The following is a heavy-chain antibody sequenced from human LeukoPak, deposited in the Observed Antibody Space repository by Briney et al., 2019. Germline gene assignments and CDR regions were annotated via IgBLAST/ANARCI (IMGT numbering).Heavy chain of an antibody. V-gene: IGHV3-43*01. Sequence: GGSLRLSCAASGFAFAQYMMHWVRQAPGKGLEWVSLITWDGGTTYYAGSVKGRFTISRDSSENSLYLQMNSLRSEDTALYYCAKDYGNYRGSDYWGQGTLVTVSS. CDR3: AKDYGNYRGSDY. CDR1: GFAFAQYM. J-gene: IGHJ4*02. D-gene: IGHD3-22*01. CDR2: ITWDGGTT.